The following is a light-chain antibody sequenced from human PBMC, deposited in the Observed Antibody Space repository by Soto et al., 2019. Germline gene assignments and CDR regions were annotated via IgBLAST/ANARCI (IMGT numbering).Light chain of an antibody. J-gene: IGKJ3*01. CDR3: QDYSSSPPEFT. CDR1: RSVSSSY. CDR2: GAS. Sequence: EIVLTQSPATLYLSPGERATLSCRASRSVSSSYLAWYQQRPGQAPRLLIFGASYRATGIPDRFSGSGSGTDFTLTISRLEPEDFAVYYCQDYSSSPPEFTFGPGTKVDSK. V-gene: IGKV3-20*01.